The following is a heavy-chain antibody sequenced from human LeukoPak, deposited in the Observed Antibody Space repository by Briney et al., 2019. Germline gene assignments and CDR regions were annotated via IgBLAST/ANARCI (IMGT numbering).Heavy chain of an antibody. CDR2: VNHSGST. J-gene: IGHJ4*02. D-gene: IGHD5-18*01. CDR1: GGSFSGYY. CDR3: ARGFPRGYNYGLNY. Sequence: LETLSLTCAVYGGSFSGYYWSWIRQPPGKELEWIGEVNHSGSTNYNPSLKSRVTISVDTSKNQFSLKLSSVTAADTAVYYCARGFPRGYNYGLNYWGQGTPVTVSS. V-gene: IGHV4-34*01.